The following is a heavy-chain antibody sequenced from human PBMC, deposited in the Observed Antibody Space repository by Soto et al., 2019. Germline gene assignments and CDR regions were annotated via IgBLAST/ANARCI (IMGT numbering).Heavy chain of an antibody. J-gene: IGHJ4*02. Sequence: PGGSLRLSCAASGFTFSSYSMNWVCRAPGKGLEWVSSISSSSSYIYYADSVKGRFTISRDNAKNSLYLQMNSLRAEDTAVYYCARDSPALWSGYFYYFDYWGQGTLVTVSS. D-gene: IGHD3-3*01. V-gene: IGHV3-21*01. CDR2: ISSSSSYI. CDR3: ARDSPALWSGYFYYFDY. CDR1: GFTFSSYS.